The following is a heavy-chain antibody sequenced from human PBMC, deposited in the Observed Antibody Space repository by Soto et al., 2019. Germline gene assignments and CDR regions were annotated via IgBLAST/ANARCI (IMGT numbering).Heavy chain of an antibody. CDR1: GFTFTSSA. CDR2: FVVGSGNT. J-gene: IGHJ6*02. V-gene: IGHV1-58*01. Sequence: SVKVSCKASGFTFTSSAVQWVRQARGQRLEWIGWFVVGSGNTNYAQKFQERVTITRAMSTRTAYMELSSLRSEDTAVYYCAAWCSSGWLYYYFVMDVWGRRTTFTVSS. CDR3: AAWCSSGWLYYYFVMDV. D-gene: IGHD6-19*01.